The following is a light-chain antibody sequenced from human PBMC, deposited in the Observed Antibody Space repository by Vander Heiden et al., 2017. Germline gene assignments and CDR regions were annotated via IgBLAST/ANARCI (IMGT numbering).Light chain of an antibody. CDR2: GNS. CDR3: QSYDTSRSGPVV. CDR1: SSNIGAGYD. V-gene: IGLV1-40*01. Sequence: QSVLTQPPSVSGAPGPRVTISCTGSSSNIGAGYDVHWDHHLPGTAPNLLIYGNSNRLTGAPALFSCSKSGTSASLAITGLQAEEEADYYCQSYDTSRSGPVVFGGGTKLTVL. J-gene: IGLJ2*01.